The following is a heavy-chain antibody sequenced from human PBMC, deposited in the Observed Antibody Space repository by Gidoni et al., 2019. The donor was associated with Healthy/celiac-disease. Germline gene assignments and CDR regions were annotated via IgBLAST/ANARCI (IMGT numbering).Heavy chain of an antibody. CDR2: ISGSGNKT. Sequence: EVQLLESGGGLVQPGGSLRLSCAASGFRFGSYAMSWVRQGPGKGLEWVSDISGSGNKTYYADSVRGRFTISRDNSENTVYLQMNSLRVDDTAMYFCARDRRGSGWYEYWGQGTLVTVSS. J-gene: IGHJ4*02. D-gene: IGHD6-19*01. CDR1: GFRFGSYA. V-gene: IGHV3-23*01. CDR3: ARDRRGSGWYEY.